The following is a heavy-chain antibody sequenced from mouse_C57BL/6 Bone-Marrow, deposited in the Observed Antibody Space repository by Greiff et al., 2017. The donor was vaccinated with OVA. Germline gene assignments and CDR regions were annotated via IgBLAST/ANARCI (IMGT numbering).Heavy chain of an antibody. J-gene: IGHJ4*01. CDR1: GYTFTDYE. CDR3: TRSAYYDYEDYAMDY. Sequence: QVQLQQSGAELVRPGASVTLSCKASGYTFTDYEMHWVKQTPVHGLEWIGAIDPETGGTAYNQKFKGKAILTADKSSSTAYMELRSLTSEDSAVYYCTRSAYYDYEDYAMDYWGQGTSVTVSS. CDR2: IDPETGGT. D-gene: IGHD2-4*01. V-gene: IGHV1-15*01.